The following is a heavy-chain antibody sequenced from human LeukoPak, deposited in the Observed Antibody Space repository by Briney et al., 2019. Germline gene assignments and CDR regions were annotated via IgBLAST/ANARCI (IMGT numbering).Heavy chain of an antibody. V-gene: IGHV4-34*01. Sequence: GSLRLSCAASGFTFSSYAMSWVRQPPGKGLEWIGEINHSGSTNYNPSLKSRVTISVDTSKNQFSLKLSSVTAADTAVYYCARTHRIAPPDYWGQGTLVTVSS. J-gene: IGHJ4*02. D-gene: IGHD6-6*01. CDR1: GFTFSSYA. CDR2: INHSGST. CDR3: ARTHRIAPPDY.